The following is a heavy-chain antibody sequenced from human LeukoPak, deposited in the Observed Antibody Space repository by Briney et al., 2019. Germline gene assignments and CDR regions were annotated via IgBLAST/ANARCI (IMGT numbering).Heavy chain of an antibody. J-gene: IGHJ5*02. D-gene: IGHD3-10*01. Sequence: ASVKVSCKASGYTFTGYYMHWVRQAPGQGLEWMGWINPNSGGTNYAQKFQGRVTMTGDTAISTAYMELSRLRSDDTAVYYCAREGITMVRGVINNWFDPWGQGTLVTVSS. CDR3: AREGITMVRGVINNWFDP. CDR2: INPNSGGT. CDR1: GYTFTGYY. V-gene: IGHV1-2*02.